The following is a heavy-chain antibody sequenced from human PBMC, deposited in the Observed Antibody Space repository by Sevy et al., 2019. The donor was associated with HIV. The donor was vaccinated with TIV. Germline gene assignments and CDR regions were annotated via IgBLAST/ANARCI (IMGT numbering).Heavy chain of an antibody. D-gene: IGHD6-19*01. CDR2: ISKNGDYK. J-gene: IGHJ5*02. V-gene: IGHV3-30*18. CDR1: GFSFRTNG. CDR3: AKDSCYSIGWYPRFDP. Sequence: GGSLRLSCAGSGFSFRTNGMHWVRQAPGKGLDWVAVISKNGDYKSYADSVKGRFTISRDNSKNTLYLQMNSLRTEDTALYYCAKDSCYSIGWYPRFDPWGQGTLVTVSS.